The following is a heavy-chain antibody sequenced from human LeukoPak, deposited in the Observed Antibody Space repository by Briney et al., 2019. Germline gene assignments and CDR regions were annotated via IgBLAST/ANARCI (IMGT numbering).Heavy chain of an antibody. CDR3: AKGGHFNFDY. CDR2: IKEDGSDK. D-gene: IGHD5-12*01. Sequence: GGSLRLSCAASGFTFSTYWMKWVRRAPGKGLEWAASIKEDGSDKYYVDSVKGRFSISRDNAKNSLYLQMNSLRTEDTAVYYCAKGGHFNFDYWGQGTLVTVSS. J-gene: IGHJ4*02. V-gene: IGHV3-7*01. CDR1: GFTFSTYW.